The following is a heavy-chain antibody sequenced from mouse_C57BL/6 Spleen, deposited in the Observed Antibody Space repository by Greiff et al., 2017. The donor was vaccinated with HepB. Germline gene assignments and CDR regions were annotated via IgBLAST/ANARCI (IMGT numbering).Heavy chain of an antibody. CDR1: GYTFTSYW. CDR2: INPSSGYT. CDR3: ARHLRLRQFAY. Sequence: VQLQQSGAELAKPGASVKMSCKASGYTFTSYWMHWVKQRPGQGLEWIGYINPSSGYTKYNQKFKDKATLTADKSSSTAYMQLSSLTYEEAAVYYCARHLRLRQFAYWGQGTLVTVSA. J-gene: IGHJ3*01. D-gene: IGHD3-2*02. V-gene: IGHV1-7*01.